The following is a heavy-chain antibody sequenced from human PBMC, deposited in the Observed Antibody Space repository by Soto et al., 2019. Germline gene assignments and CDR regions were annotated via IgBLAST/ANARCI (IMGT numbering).Heavy chain of an antibody. J-gene: IGHJ4*02. D-gene: IGHD3-10*01. Sequence: GGSLRLSCAASGFTFDEYAMHWVRQSPGKGLEWISGISWNSGTSGYADSVKGRFTISRDNAKKSLYLQMNSLRDEDTAFYYCVKTMGKTRTASVSSSYFASWGQGTLVTVSS. V-gene: IGHV3-9*01. CDR3: VKTMGKTRTASVSSSYFAS. CDR2: ISWNSGTS. CDR1: GFTFDEYA.